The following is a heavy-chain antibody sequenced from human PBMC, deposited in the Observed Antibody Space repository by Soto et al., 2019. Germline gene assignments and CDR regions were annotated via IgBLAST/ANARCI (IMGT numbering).Heavy chain of an antibody. Sequence: PGESLKISCKGSGYSFTSYWIGWVRQMPGKGLEWMGIIYPGDPDTRYSPSFQGQVTISADKSISTAYLQWSSLKASDTAMYYCARRAMSPPNYYYYGMDVWGQGTTVTVSS. CDR3: ARRAMSPPNYYYYGMDV. CDR1: GYSFTSYW. J-gene: IGHJ6*02. V-gene: IGHV5-51*01. CDR2: IYPGDPDT.